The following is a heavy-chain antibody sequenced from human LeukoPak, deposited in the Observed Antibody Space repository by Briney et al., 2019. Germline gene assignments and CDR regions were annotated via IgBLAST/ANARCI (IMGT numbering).Heavy chain of an antibody. D-gene: IGHD6-13*01. V-gene: IGHV3-30*18. J-gene: IGHJ4*02. Sequence: GGSLRLSCAASGFTFSNYGMHWVRQAPGKGLEWVALISYDGSNKYFADSVKGRFTISRDNSKNTLYLQMHSLRAEDTAVYYCAKDNVAAAGRYFDYWGQGTLVTVSS. CDR1: GFTFSNYG. CDR3: AKDNVAAAGRYFDY. CDR2: ISYDGSNK.